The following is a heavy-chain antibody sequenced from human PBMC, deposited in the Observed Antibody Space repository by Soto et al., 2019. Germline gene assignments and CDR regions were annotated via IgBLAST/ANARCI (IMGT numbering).Heavy chain of an antibody. CDR2: INVYNGNT. Sequence: ASVKLSCTASGYTFTNYGISWVRQAPGQGLEWMGWINVYNGNTKNAQKVQGRVTMTTDTSTSTAYMELRSLRSDDTAVYYCARGVGSGSYYNQYNWFDPWGQGTLVTVSS. CDR3: ARGVGSGSYYNQYNWFDP. V-gene: IGHV1-18*01. D-gene: IGHD3-10*01. CDR1: GYTFTNYG. J-gene: IGHJ5*02.